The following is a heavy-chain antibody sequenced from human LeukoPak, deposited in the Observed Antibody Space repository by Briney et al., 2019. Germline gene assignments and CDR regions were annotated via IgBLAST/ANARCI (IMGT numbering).Heavy chain of an antibody. J-gene: IGHJ4*02. D-gene: IGHD1-7*01. CDR3: AKDRVAGTDDFDC. Sequence: GGSLRLSCAASGFTFSNYGMHWVRQAPGKGLEWVAFIRYDGSNKYYADSVKGRFTISRDNSKNTLYLQMNSLRTEDTAVYYCAKDRVAGTDDFDCWGQGTLVTVSS. CDR2: IRYDGSNK. CDR1: GFTFSNYG. V-gene: IGHV3-30*02.